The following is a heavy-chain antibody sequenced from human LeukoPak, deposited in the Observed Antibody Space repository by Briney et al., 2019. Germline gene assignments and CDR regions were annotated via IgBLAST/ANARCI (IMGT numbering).Heavy chain of an antibody. V-gene: IGHV3-43D*03. J-gene: IGHJ4*02. D-gene: IGHD3-22*01. CDR3: ARAKRSSGYYSLDY. Sequence: GGSLRLSCAASGFTFDDYAMHWVRQAPGKGLEWVSLISWDGGSTYYADSVKGRFTISRDNSKNSLYLQMNSLRAEDTALYYCARAKRSSGYYSLDYWGQGTLVTVSS. CDR2: ISWDGGST. CDR1: GFTFDDYA.